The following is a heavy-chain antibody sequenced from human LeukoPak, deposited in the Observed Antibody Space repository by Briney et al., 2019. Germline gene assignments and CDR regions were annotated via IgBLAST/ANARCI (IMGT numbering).Heavy chain of an antibody. CDR1: GGSISSSSYY. V-gene: IGHV4-39*01. J-gene: IGHJ5*02. D-gene: IGHD4-17*01. CDR3: ARGRIRYNWFDP. Sequence: PSETLSLTCTVSGGSISSSSYYWGWIRQPPGKGLEWIGSIYYSGSTYYNPSLKSRVTISVDTSKNQFSLKLSSVTAADTAVYYCARGRIRYNWFDPWGQGTLVTVSS. CDR2: IYYSGST.